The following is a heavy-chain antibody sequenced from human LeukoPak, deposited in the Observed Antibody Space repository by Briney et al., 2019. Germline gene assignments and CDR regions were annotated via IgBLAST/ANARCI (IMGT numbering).Heavy chain of an antibody. Sequence: ASVTVSCTASGYTFTGYYVHWVRQAPGQGLEWMGRISPNSGDTNYAQKFQGRVTLTRDTSITTAYMELSSLRSDDTAIYYCACLYQWQVSYYSHGMDVWGQGTTVTVSS. V-gene: IGHV1-2*06. CDR2: ISPNSGDT. J-gene: IGHJ6*02. D-gene: IGHD6-19*01. CDR1: GYTFTGYY. CDR3: ACLYQWQVSYYSHGMDV.